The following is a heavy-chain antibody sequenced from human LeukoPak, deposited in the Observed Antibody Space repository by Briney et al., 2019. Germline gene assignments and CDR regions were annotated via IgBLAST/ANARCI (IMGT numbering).Heavy chain of an antibody. CDR2: IWYDGSNK. V-gene: IGHV3-33*08. D-gene: IGHD3-10*01. Sequence: PGGSLRLSCAASGFTFSSFAMTWVRQAPGKGLEWVAVIWYDGSNKYYADSVKGRFTISRDNAKNSLYLQMNSLRAEDTAVYYCARVRGESPRWFDPWGQGTLVTVSS. CDR3: ARVRGESPRWFDP. CDR1: GFTFSSFA. J-gene: IGHJ5*02.